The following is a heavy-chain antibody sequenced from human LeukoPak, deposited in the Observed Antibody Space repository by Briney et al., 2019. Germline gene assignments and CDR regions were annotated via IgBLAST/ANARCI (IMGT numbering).Heavy chain of an antibody. CDR1: GYTFTGYY. CDR2: MNPNSGGT. V-gene: IGHV1-2*02. Sequence: ASVKVSCKASGYTFTGYYMHWVRQAPGQGLEWMGWMNPNSGGTNYAQKFQGRVTMTRDTSISTAYMELSRLRSDDTGVYYCARLTEMATIPFDYWGQGTLVTVSS. CDR3: ARLTEMATIPFDY. J-gene: IGHJ4*02. D-gene: IGHD5-24*01.